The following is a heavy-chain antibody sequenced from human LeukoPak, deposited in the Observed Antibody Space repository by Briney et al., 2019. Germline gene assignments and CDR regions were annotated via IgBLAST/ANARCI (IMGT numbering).Heavy chain of an antibody. J-gene: IGHJ5*02. CDR3: ARVPYYYDSSGYLGWFDP. CDR1: GGSISSSSYY. CDR2: IYYSGST. D-gene: IGHD3-22*01. Sequence: SETLSLTCTVSGGSISSSSYYWGWIRQPPGKGLEWIGSIYYSGSTYYNPSLKSRVTISVDTSKNQFSLKLSSVTAADTAVYYCARVPYYYDSSGYLGWFDPWGQGTLVTVSS. V-gene: IGHV4-39*01.